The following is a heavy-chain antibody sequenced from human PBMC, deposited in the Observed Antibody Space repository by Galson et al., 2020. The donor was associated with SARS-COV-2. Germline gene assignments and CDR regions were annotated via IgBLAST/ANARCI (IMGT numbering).Heavy chain of an antibody. D-gene: IGHD4-17*01. CDR3: ASEEGLTTVTIHYYGMDV. CDR1: GFTFSSYA. Sequence: GGSLRLSCAASGFTFSSYAMHWVRQAPGKGLAWVAVISYDGSNKYYADSVKGRFTISRDNSKNTLYLQMNSLRAEDTAVYYCASEEGLTTVTIHYYGMDVWGQGTTVTVSS. CDR2: ISYDGSNK. V-gene: IGHV3-30-3*01. J-gene: IGHJ6*02.